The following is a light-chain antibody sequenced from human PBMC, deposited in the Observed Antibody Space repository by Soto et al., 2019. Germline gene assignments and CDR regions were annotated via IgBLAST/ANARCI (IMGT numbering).Light chain of an antibody. J-gene: IGKJ1*01. CDR2: KAS. CDR3: HQYHSFSWT. CDR1: QAISSW. V-gene: IGKV1-5*03. Sequence: DIQMTQSPSTLSASVGDSVTITCRASQAISSWLAWYQQKPGKAPKLLIYKASRLENGVPSRFSGSGSGTEFTLTITSLQPDDCATYYCHQYHSFSWTFGQGTKVESK.